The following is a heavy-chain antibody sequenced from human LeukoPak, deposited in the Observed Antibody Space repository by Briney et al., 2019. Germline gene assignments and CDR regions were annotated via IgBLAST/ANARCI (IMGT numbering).Heavy chain of an antibody. J-gene: IGHJ4*02. D-gene: IGHD2-2*01. CDR3: AREIGQLLWMALGGLGGYFDY. CDR1: GFTFSDYY. CDR2: ISSSGSTI. Sequence: PGGFLRLSCAASGFTFSDYYMSWIRQAPGKGLEWVSYISSSGSTIYYADSVKGRFTISRDNAKNSLYLQMNSLRAEDTAVYYCAREIGQLLWMALGGLGGYFDYWGQGTLVTVSS. V-gene: IGHV3-11*04.